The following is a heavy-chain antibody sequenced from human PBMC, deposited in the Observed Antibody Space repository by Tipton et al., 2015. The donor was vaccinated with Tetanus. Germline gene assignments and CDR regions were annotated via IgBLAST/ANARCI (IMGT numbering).Heavy chain of an antibody. Sequence: TLSLTCTVSGGSISPYYWSWIRQPPGKGLEWIGYIYYSGSTNYNPSLKSRVTISVDTSKNQFSLKLSSVTAADTAVYYCARDSRVLGPWFYWGQGTLVTVSS. CDR2: IYYSGST. V-gene: IGHV4-59*12. CDR3: ARDSRVLGPWFY. D-gene: IGHD3-16*01. J-gene: IGHJ4*02. CDR1: GGSISPYY.